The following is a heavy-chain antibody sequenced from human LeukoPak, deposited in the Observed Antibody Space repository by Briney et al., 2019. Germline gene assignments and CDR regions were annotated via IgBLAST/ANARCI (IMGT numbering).Heavy chain of an antibody. CDR3: ARDISGVGNY. D-gene: IGHD3-3*02. V-gene: IGHV1-2*02. CDR2: INPNSGGT. CDR1: GYTFSDYY. J-gene: IGHJ4*02. Sequence: ASVKVSCKASGYTFSDYYMHWVRQAPGQGLEWMGRINPNSGGTNYAQKFRGRVTMTRDTSTSTAYMEMSSLRSDDTAVYYCARDISGVGNYWGQGTLVTVSS.